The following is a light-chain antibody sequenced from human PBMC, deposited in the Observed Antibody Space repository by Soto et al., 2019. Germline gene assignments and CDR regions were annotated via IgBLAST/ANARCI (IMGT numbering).Light chain of an antibody. J-gene: IGLJ1*01. Sequence: QSVLTQPLSVSGAPEQRVTISCTGSSSNIGSTYDVQWYQQLPGTAPKLLIHGNTDRPSGVPDRFSGSKSGTSASLAITGLQADDEADYYCQSYDDSLSVHYVFGTGTKVTVL. V-gene: IGLV1-40*01. CDR3: QSYDDSLSVHYV. CDR2: GNT. CDR1: SSNIGSTYD.